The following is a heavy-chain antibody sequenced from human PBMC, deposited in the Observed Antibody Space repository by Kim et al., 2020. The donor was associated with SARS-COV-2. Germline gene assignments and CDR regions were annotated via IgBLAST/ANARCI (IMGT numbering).Heavy chain of an antibody. CDR2: INPNSGGT. CDR1: GYTFTGYY. V-gene: IGHV1-2*02. Sequence: ASVKVSCKASGYTFTGYYMHWVRQAPGQGLEWMGWINPNSGGTNYAQKFQGRVTMTRDTSISTAYMELSRLRSDGTAVYYCARDLHRSSWYWFDSWGQGTLVTVSS. J-gene: IGHJ5*01. CDR3: ARDLHRSSWYWFDS. D-gene: IGHD6-13*01.